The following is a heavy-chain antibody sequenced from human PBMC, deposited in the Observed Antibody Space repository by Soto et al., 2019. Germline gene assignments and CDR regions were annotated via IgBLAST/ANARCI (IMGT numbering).Heavy chain of an antibody. V-gene: IGHV1-18*01. Sequence: ASVKVSCKASGYNFTSYGISWVRQAPGQGLEWMGWISAYNGNTKYAQKLQGRVTKTPHTSTSPAYMELRSLGSYDTAVYYCARDPPYYDILTGYYGHYYYGMDVWGQGTTVTVSS. D-gene: IGHD3-9*01. CDR3: ARDPPYYDILTGYYGHYYYGMDV. J-gene: IGHJ6*02. CDR1: GYNFTSYG. CDR2: ISAYNGNT.